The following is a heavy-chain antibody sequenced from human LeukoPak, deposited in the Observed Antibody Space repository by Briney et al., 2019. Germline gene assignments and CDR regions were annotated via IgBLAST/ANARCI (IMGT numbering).Heavy chain of an antibody. CDR1: GGSISSYY. Sequence: SETLSLTCTVSGGSISSYYWSWIRQHPGKGLEWIGYIYYSGSTYYNPSLKSRVTISVDTSKNQFSLKLSSVTAADTAVYYCASARVVAKASGLVVWGQGTLVTVSS. J-gene: IGHJ4*02. CDR2: IYYSGST. V-gene: IGHV4-59*06. D-gene: IGHD2-21*01. CDR3: ASARVVAKASGLVV.